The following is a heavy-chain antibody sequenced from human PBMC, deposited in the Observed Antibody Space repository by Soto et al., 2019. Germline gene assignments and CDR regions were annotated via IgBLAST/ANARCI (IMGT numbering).Heavy chain of an antibody. CDR1: GFTFSSYG. CDR3: AKDLKTTVTANYYYGMDV. J-gene: IGHJ6*02. V-gene: IGHV3-30*18. D-gene: IGHD4-17*01. CDR2: ISYDGSNK. Sequence: GGSLRLSCAASGFTFSSYGMHWVRQATGKGLEWVAVISYDGSNKYYADSVKGRFTISRDNSKNTLYLQMNSLRAEDTAVYYCAKDLKTTVTANYYYGMDVWGQGTTVTVSS.